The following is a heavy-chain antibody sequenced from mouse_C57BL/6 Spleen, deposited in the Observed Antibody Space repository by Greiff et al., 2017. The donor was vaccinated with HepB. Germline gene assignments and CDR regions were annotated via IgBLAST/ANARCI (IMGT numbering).Heavy chain of an antibody. CDR1: GFSFNTYA. D-gene: IGHD1-1*01. CDR2: IRSKSNNYAT. J-gene: IGHJ4*01. CDR3: VRYVSSYAMDY. Sequence: EVMLVESGGGLVQPKGSLKLSCAASGFSFNTYAMNWVRQAPGQGLEWVARIRSKSNNYATYYADSVKDRFTISRDDSESMLYLQMNNMKTEDTAMYYCVRYVSSYAMDYWGQGTSVTVSS. V-gene: IGHV10-1*01.